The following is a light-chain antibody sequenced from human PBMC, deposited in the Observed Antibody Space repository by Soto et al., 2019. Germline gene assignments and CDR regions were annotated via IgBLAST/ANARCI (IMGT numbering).Light chain of an antibody. CDR1: KNDIGFYDF. V-gene: IGLV2-8*01. J-gene: IGLJ1*01. CDR2: EVV. Sequence: QSVLTQPPSASGSPGQSVTISCTGTKNDIGFYDFVSWYQHHPGKAPRLIIYEVVQRPSGVPDRFSGSKSGNTASLTVSGLQAADEADYFCKSYAGSNTYVFGSGTKGTVL. CDR3: KSYAGSNTYV.